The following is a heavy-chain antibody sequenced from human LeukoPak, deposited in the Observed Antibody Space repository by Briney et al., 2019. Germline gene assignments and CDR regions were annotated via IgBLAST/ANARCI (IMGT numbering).Heavy chain of an antibody. V-gene: IGHV3-11*06. CDR1: GFTFSDYF. CDR2: ISSSTYT. J-gene: IGHJ4*02. D-gene: IGHD3-3*01. Sequence: GGSLRLSCAASGFTFSDYFMSWIRQAPGKGLEWVSYISSSTYTNYADSVKGRFTISRDNAKNSLYLQMNSLRAEDTAVYYCARIWDFWSGYSPSFDYWGQGTLVTVSS. CDR3: ARIWDFWSGYSPSFDY.